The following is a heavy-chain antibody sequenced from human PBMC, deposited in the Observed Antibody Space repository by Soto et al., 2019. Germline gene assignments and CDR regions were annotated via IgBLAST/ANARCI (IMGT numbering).Heavy chain of an antibody. J-gene: IGHJ5*02. V-gene: IGHV1-18*01. Sequence: ASVKVSCKASGYTFTSYGISWVRQAPGQGLEWMGWISAYNGNTNYAQKLQGRVTMTTDTSTSTAYMELRSLRSDDTAVYYCARVDCSSTSCYSFWFDPWGQGTLVTVSS. CDR2: ISAYNGNT. CDR1: GYTFTSYG. D-gene: IGHD2-2*01. CDR3: ARVDCSSTSCYSFWFDP.